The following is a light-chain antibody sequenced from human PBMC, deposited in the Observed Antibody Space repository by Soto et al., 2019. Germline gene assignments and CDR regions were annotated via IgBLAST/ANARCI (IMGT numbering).Light chain of an antibody. V-gene: IGKV1-27*01. CDR1: QSISSY. CDR3: QKYNSAPLT. Sequence: DIQMTQSPSSLSSSVGDTVTITCRASQSISSYLAWYQQKPGKVPKLLIYAASTLQSGVPSRFSGSASGTDFTLTISSLQPEDVGTYYCQKYNSAPLTFGGGTKVEIK. J-gene: IGKJ4*01. CDR2: AAS.